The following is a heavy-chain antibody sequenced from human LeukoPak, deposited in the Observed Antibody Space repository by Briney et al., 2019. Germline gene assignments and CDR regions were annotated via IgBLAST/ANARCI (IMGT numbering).Heavy chain of an antibody. CDR3: ARGGYSSSWYPFNWFDL. Sequence: ASVKVSCTASGGTFSSYTISWVRQAPGQGLEWMGRIIPILGIANYAQKFQGRVTITADKSTSTAYMELSSLRSEDTAVYYCARGGYSSSWYPFNWFDLWGQGTLVTVSS. J-gene: IGHJ5*02. CDR2: IIPILGIA. V-gene: IGHV1-69*02. CDR1: GGTFSSYT. D-gene: IGHD6-13*01.